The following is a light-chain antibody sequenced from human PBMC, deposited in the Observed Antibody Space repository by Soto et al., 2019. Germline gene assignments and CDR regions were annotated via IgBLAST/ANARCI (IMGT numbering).Light chain of an antibody. Sequence: QSALTQPAAVSGSPGQSITISCTGTSSEVGAYGSVSWHQQHPGQFPKLMIYQVSNRLSGVSDSLSGSKSGNTASMTISGLQSADEADYYCSSFTTDNTWVIGGGTKLTVL. V-gene: IGLV2-14*01. CDR2: QVS. J-gene: IGLJ3*02. CDR3: SSFTTDNTWV. CDR1: SSEVGAYGS.